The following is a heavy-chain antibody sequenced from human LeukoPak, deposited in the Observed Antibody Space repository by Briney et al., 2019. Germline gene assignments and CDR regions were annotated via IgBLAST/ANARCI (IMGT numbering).Heavy chain of an antibody. CDR2: ISYDGSNK. J-gene: IGHJ4*02. V-gene: IGHV3-30-3*01. D-gene: IGHD3-10*01. Sequence: PGGSLRLSCAASGFTFSSYAMHWVRQAPGKGLEWVAVISYDGSNKYYADSVKGRFTISRDNAKNSLYLRMNSLRAEDTAVYYCARDLESSPTVIFDYWGQGTLVTVSS. CDR3: ARDLESSPTVIFDY. CDR1: GFTFSSYA.